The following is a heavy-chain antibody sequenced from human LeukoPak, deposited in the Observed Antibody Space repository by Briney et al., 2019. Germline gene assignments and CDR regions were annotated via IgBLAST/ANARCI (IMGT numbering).Heavy chain of an antibody. Sequence: GGSLRLSCAASGFTFSDYYMSWIRQAPGKGLEWVSYIGSSGSTIYYADSVKGRFTISRDNSKNTLYLQMNSLRAEDTAVYYCAKFGVLEYFDYWGQGTLVTVSS. CDR1: GFTFSDYY. CDR2: IGSSGSTI. V-gene: IGHV3-11*04. D-gene: IGHD3-3*01. J-gene: IGHJ4*02. CDR3: AKFGVLEYFDY.